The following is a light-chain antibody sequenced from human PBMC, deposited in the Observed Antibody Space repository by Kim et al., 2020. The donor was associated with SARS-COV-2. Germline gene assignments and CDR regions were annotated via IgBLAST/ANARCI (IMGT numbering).Light chain of an antibody. V-gene: IGLV3-21*04. Sequence: SYELTQPLSVSVVPGKTATITCGGNNIASQSVHWYQQKPGQAPVQVVLYDSDRTSGIPERISGSKSGNTATLTISGVEDGDEGDFYCQVWDSSSDHWVFG. CDR1: NIASQS. CDR3: QVWDSSSDHWV. J-gene: IGLJ3*02. CDR2: YDS.